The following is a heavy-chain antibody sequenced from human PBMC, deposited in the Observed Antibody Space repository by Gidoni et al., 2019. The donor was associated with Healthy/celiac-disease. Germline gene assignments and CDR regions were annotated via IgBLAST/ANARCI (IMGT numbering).Heavy chain of an antibody. V-gene: IGHV3-30-3*01. D-gene: IGHD2-2*01. J-gene: IGHJ4*02. CDR2: ISDDGSNK. CDR1: GFTFSSYA. Sequence: QVQLVESGGGVVQPGRSLRLSCAASGFTFSSYAMHWVRQAPGKGLEWVAVISDDGSNKYHAGSVKVRFTISRDNSKNTLYLQMNSLRAEDTAVYYCARENSGYCSSTSCYVLAGYFDYWGQGTLVTVSS. CDR3: ARENSGYCSSTSCYVLAGYFDY.